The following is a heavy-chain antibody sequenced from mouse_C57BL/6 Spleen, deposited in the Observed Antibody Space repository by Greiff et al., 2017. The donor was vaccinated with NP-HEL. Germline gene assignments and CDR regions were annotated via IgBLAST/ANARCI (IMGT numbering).Heavy chain of an antibody. Sequence: QVQLQQSGAELVRPGTSVKVSCKASGYAFTNYLIEWVKQRPGQGLEWIGVINPGRGGTNYNEKFKGKATLTADKSSSTAYMQLSSLTSEDSAVYFCARGYDGGYFDYWGQGTTLTVSS. J-gene: IGHJ2*01. CDR1: GYAFTNYL. V-gene: IGHV1-54*01. CDR3: ARGYDGGYFDY. D-gene: IGHD2-3*01. CDR2: INPGRGGT.